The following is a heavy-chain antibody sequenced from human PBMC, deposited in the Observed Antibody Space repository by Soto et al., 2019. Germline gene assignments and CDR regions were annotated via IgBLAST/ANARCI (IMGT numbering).Heavy chain of an antibody. V-gene: IGHV1-69*13. Sequence: SVKVSCKASGGTFSSYAISWVRQAPGQGLEWMGGIIPIFGTANYAQKFQGRVTITADESTSTAYMELSSLRSEDTAVYYCALEWFGELNNSDYWGQGTLVTVSS. J-gene: IGHJ4*02. D-gene: IGHD3-10*01. CDR2: IIPIFGTA. CDR3: ALEWFGELNNSDY. CDR1: GGTFSSYA.